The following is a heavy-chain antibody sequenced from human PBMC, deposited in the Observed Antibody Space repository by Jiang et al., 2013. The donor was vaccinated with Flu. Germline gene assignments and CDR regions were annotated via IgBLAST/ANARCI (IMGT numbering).Heavy chain of an antibody. D-gene: IGHD4-17*01. Sequence: PTQTLTLTCTVSGFSLSNARMGVSWIRQPPGRPGVACTHFSNDEKSYSTSLKSRLTISKDTSKSQVVLTMTNMDPVDTATYYCARTRHYGDYDAFDIWGQGTMVTVSS. CDR3: ARTRHYGDYDAFDI. V-gene: IGHV2-26*01. CDR1: GFSLSNARMG. CDR2: FSNDEK. J-gene: IGHJ3*02.